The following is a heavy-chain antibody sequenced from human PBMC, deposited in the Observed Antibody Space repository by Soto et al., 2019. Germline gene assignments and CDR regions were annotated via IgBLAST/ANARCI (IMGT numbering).Heavy chain of an antibody. CDR1: GGSISSGYFY. J-gene: IGHJ6*02. CDR3: ARLPLFCSGGGCNHNSYGLDV. D-gene: IGHD2-15*01. V-gene: IGHV4-30-4*01. Sequence: PSETLSLTGTVSGGSISSGYFYWTWIRQPPGKGLEWIGHIFYIGSTYYNPSLKSRIAISVDTSRNQFSLKVNSVTAADTAVYYFARLPLFCSGGGCNHNSYGLDVFGQGTTVTFSS. CDR2: IFYIGST.